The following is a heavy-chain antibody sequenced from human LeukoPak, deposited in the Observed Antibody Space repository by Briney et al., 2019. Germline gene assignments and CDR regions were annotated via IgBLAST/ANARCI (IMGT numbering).Heavy chain of an antibody. J-gene: IGHJ4*02. CDR1: GFTFSRFL. V-gene: IGHV4-4*02. CDR2: IYHSGST. Sequence: GSLRLSCVASGFTFSRFLMSWVRQAPGKGLEWIGYIYHSGSTYYNPSLKSRVTISVDRSKNQFSLKLSSVTAADTAVYYCARIMVTFGGVIDYWGQGTLVTVSS. CDR3: ARIMVTFGGVIDY. D-gene: IGHD3-16*02.